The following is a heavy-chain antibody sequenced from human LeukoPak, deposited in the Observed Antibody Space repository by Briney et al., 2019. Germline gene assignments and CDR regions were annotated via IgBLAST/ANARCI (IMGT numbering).Heavy chain of an antibody. CDR2: ISSSGTTI. CDR3: AKDLGVTTFDY. V-gene: IGHV3-11*01. D-gene: IGHD2-21*02. Sequence: GGSLRLSCAASGFTFSDYYMNWIRQAPGKGLEWVSYISSSGTTIYYADSVKGRFTISRDNTKNSLYLQMNSLRAEDTAEYYCAKDLGVTTFDYWGQGTLVTVSA. J-gene: IGHJ4*02. CDR1: GFTFSDYY.